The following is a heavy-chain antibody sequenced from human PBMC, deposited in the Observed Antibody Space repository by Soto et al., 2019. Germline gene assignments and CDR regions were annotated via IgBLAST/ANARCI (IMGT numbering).Heavy chain of an antibody. CDR3: AKVGRVGIDAFDI. D-gene: IGHD2-21*01. CDR1: GFTFRNYA. V-gene: IGHV3-23*01. Sequence: GSLRLSCAASGFTFRNYAMTWVRQAPGKGLEWVSAISGSGGSTYYADSVKGRFTISRDNSKNTLYLQMNSLRAEDTAVYYCAKVGRVGIDAFDIWGQGTMVTVSS. CDR2: ISGSGGST. J-gene: IGHJ3*02.